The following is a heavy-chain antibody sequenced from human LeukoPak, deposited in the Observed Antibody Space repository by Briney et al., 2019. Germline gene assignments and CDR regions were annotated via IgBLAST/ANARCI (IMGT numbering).Heavy chain of an antibody. V-gene: IGHV3-23*01. D-gene: IGHD3-22*01. CDR1: GFTFSSYG. Sequence: GGTLRLSCAASGFTFSSYGMSWVRQAPGKGGEWGSDISGSGGSTYYADSVKGRFTISRDNSKNTLYLQMNSLRAEDTAVYYCAKVDDSMHIDYWGQGTLVTVSS. J-gene: IGHJ4*02. CDR3: AKVDDSMHIDY. CDR2: ISGSGGST.